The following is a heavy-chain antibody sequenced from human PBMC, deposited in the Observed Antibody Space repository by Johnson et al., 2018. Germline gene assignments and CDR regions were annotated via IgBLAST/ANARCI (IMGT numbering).Heavy chain of an antibody. D-gene: IGHD5-24*01. CDR1: GFTFSSYG. V-gene: IGHV3-30*03. CDR3: ARDGGATEYYYYYYMDG. CDR2: ISYDGSNK. J-gene: IGHJ6*03. Sequence: VQLVQSGGGVVQPGRSLRLSCAASGFTFSSYGMHWVRQAPGKGLEWVAVISYDGSNKYYADSVKGRFTISRDNSKNTLYLQMKSLRAEDTAVYYCARDGGATEYYYYYYMDGWGKGTTVTVSS.